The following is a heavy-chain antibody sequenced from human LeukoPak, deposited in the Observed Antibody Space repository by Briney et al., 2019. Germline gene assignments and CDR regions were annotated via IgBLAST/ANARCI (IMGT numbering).Heavy chain of an antibody. CDR2: INHSGST. V-gene: IGHV4-34*01. J-gene: IGHJ5*02. CDR1: GGSFSGYY. Sequence: SETLSLTCAVYGGSFSGYYWSWIRQPPGKGLEWIGEINHSGSTNYNPSLKSRVTISVDTSKNQFSLKLSSVTAADTAVYYCARGIRSLGELSFDRPFDPWGQGTLVTVSS. CDR3: ARGIRSLGELSFDRPFDP. D-gene: IGHD3-16*02.